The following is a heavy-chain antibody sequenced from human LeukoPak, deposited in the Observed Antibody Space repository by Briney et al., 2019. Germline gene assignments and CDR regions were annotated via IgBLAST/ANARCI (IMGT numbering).Heavy chain of an antibody. CDR3: GKDMARIYYYGSGEIDY. Sequence: GGSLRLSCAASGFPFSRHGMHWVRQVPGKGLEWLAVISYDGSNKAYADSVKGRFTISRDNSNNTLHLQMNSLRAENTAVYYCGKDMARIYYYGSGEIDYWGQGTLVTVSS. CDR1: GFPFSRHG. D-gene: IGHD3-10*01. J-gene: IGHJ4*02. CDR2: ISYDGSNK. V-gene: IGHV3-30*18.